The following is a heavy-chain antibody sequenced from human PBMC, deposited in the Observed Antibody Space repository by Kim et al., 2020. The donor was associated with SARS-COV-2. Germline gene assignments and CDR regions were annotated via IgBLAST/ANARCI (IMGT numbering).Heavy chain of an antibody. V-gene: IGHV3-23*01. CDR1: GFTLSSFA. J-gene: IGHJ2*01. CDR3: TNQGYCSGGSCYYGYWYFDL. Sequence: GGSLRLSCAASGFTLSSFAMSWVRQAPGKGLEWVSAISGSGGSTYYADSVKGRFTISRDNSKTSLYLQMNSLRAEETALYYCTNQGYCSGGSCYYGYWYFDLWGRGTLVTVSS. CDR2: ISGSGGST. D-gene: IGHD2-15*01.